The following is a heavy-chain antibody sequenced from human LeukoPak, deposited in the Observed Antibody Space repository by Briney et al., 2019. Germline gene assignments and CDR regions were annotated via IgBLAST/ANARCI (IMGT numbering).Heavy chain of an antibody. D-gene: IGHD5-24*01. J-gene: IGHJ3*02. CDR1: GGTFSSYA. V-gene: IGHV1-69*05. Sequence: ASVKVSCKASGGTFSSYAISWVRQAPGQGLEWMGGIIPIFGTANYAQKFQGRVTITTDESTSTAYMELSSLRSEDTAVYYCARDQTPVEMATFKVSYDAFDIWGQGTMVTVSS. CDR3: ARDQTPVEMATFKVSYDAFDI. CDR2: IIPIFGTA.